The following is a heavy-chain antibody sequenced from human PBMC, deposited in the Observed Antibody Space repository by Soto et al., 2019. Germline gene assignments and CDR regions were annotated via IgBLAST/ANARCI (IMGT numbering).Heavy chain of an antibody. V-gene: IGHV1-18*01. CDR1: GYTFTSHG. CDR3: ARDISYGSGTGYGY. Sequence: QVQLVQSGAEVKKPGASLKVSCKASGYTFTSHGTSWVRQAPGQGLEWMGWISNHNGDTNYAPKLQDRVTLTTDTSTSTAYMELTSLTSDDTAVYFCARDISYGSGTGYGYWGQGTLVTVSS. J-gene: IGHJ4*02. D-gene: IGHD3-10*01. CDR2: ISNHNGDT.